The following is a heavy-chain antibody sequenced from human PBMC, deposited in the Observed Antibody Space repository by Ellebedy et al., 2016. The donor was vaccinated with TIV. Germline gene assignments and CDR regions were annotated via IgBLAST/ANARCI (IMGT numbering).Heavy chain of an antibody. CDR1: GFTVSYTY. CDR2: IHTGGDT. Sequence: GESLKISCAASGFTVSYTYMSWVRQAPGKGLEWDSVIHTGGDTYYADSVKGRFTISRDSSKNTLFLQMNSLRAEDTAMYYCARRITGTYGDDAFDIWGQGTMVTVSS. V-gene: IGHV3-53*01. J-gene: IGHJ3*02. CDR3: ARRITGTYGDDAFDI. D-gene: IGHD1-20*01.